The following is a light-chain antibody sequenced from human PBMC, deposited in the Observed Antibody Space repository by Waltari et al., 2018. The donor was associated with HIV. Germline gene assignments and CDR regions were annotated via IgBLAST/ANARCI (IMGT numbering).Light chain of an antibody. CDR2: GVS. CDR1: QNIKTP. V-gene: IGKV1-39*01. J-gene: IGKJ5*01. Sequence: QLTQSPSSLSASLGDKVTITCRASQNIKTPLNWYQMRPGKAPRLLIYGVSGLPAGVPSRFTGGGSGSDFTLTINNLQPEDFASYFCQQTYSVSITFGPGTRVEI. CDR3: QQTYSVSIT.